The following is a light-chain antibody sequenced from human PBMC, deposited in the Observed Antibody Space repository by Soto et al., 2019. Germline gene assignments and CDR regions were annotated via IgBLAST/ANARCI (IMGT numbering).Light chain of an antibody. CDR1: QSISGL. V-gene: IGKV1-5*01. CDR3: QQYETFSGT. Sequence: DIQITQSPSTLSASVVDRVTITCRASQSISGLLAWYQQKPGEAPKLLIYDASALPRGVPSRFSGSGSGTKFTLTIASLQPDDFATYYCQQYETFSGTFGPGTKVDIK. J-gene: IGKJ1*01. CDR2: DAS.